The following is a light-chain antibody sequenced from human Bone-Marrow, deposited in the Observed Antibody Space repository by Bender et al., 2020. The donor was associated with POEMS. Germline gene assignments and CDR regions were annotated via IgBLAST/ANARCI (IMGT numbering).Light chain of an antibody. J-gene: IGLJ3*02. CDR2: EVS. CDR1: SSDVGGRDI. Sequence: QSALTQPPSASGSPGQSITISCTGTSSDVGGRDIVSWYQQHPGKAPKLIIYEVSKRPSGVPGRFAGSKSGNTASLTVSGLQAEDEADYYCSSYAGSNNLGVFGGGTKLTVL. CDR3: SSYAGSNNLGV. V-gene: IGLV2-8*01.